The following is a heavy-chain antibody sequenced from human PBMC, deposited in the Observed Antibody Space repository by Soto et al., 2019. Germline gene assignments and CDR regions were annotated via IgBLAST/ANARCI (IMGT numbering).Heavy chain of an antibody. V-gene: IGHV4-4*07. CDR2: IYATGTT. J-gene: IGHJ5*02. Sequence: PSETLSLTCTVSGASISGFYWSWIRKSAGKGLEWIGRIYATGTTDYNPSLKSRVMMSVDTSTKQFSLKLGSVTAADTAVYYSGRGGTKILRDWFDPWGQGFSVTVSS. CDR3: GRGGTKILRDWFDP. D-gene: IGHD1-1*01. CDR1: GASISGFY.